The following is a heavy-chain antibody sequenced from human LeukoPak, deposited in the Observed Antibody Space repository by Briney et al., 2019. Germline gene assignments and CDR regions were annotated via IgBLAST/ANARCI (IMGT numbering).Heavy chain of an antibody. Sequence: GGSLRLSCAASGLTFSSYAMSWVRQAPGKGLEWVSAISGSGGSTYYADSVKGRFTIPRDNSKNTLYLQMNSLRAEDTAVYYCAKDSGSYFQHWGQGTLVTVSS. D-gene: IGHD1-26*01. CDR1: GLTFSSYA. CDR3: AKDSGSYFQH. J-gene: IGHJ1*01. CDR2: ISGSGGST. V-gene: IGHV3-23*01.